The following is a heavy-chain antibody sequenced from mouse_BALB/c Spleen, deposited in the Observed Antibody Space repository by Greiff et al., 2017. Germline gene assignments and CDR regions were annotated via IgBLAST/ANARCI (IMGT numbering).Heavy chain of an antibody. V-gene: IGHV5-6-3*01. J-gene: IGHJ3*01. D-gene: IGHD2-4*01. CDR1: GFTFSSYG. CDR3: ARDPTMITTRFAY. Sequence: EVHLVESGGDLVKPGGSLKLSCAASGFTFSSYGMSWVRQTPDKRLELVATINSNGGSTYYPDSVKGRFTISRDNAKNTLYLQMSSLKSEDTAMYYCARDPTMITTRFAYWGQGTLVTVSA. CDR2: INSNGGST.